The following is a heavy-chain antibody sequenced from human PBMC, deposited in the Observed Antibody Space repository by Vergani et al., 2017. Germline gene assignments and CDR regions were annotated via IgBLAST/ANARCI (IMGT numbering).Heavy chain of an antibody. Sequence: EVQLVESGGGLVQPGGSLRLSCAASGFTFSSYWMSWVRQAPGKGLEWVANIKQDGSEKYYVDSVKGRFTISRDNAKNSLYLQMNSLRAEDTAVYYCAKDGRSSGWYPPDYYYGMDVWGQGTTVTVSS. CDR3: AKDGRSSGWYPPDYYYGMDV. CDR2: IKQDGSEK. V-gene: IGHV3-7*01. CDR1: GFTFSSYW. J-gene: IGHJ6*02. D-gene: IGHD6-19*01.